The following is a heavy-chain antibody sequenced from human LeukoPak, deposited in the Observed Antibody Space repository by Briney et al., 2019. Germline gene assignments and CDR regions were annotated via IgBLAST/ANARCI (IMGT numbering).Heavy chain of an antibody. CDR2: INPSGGST. J-gene: IGHJ4*02. V-gene: IGHV1-46*01. D-gene: IGHD5-12*01. CDR1: GYTFTSYG. CDR3: ARAGGYSGSDY. Sequence: ASVKVSCKASGYTFTSYGISWVRQAPGQGLEWMGIINPSGGSTSYAQKFQGRVTVTRDTSPSTVYMELSSLRSEDTAVYYCARAGGYSGSDYWGQGTLVTVSS.